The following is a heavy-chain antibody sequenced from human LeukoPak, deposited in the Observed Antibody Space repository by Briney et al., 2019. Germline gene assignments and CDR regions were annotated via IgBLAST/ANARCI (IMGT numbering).Heavy chain of an antibody. D-gene: IGHD6-13*01. Sequence: GGSLRLSCAASGFTFSSNWMSWVRQAPGKGLEWVANIKQDGSEKYYVDSVKGRFTISRDNAKNSLYLQMNSLRAEDTAVYYCARVHSSSWYPLDIWGQGTMVTVSS. CDR2: IKQDGSEK. CDR1: GFTFSSNW. CDR3: ARVHSSSWYPLDI. J-gene: IGHJ3*02. V-gene: IGHV3-7*03.